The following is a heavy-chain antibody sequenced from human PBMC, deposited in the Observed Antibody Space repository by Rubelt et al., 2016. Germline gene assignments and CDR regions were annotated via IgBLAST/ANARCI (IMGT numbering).Heavy chain of an antibody. D-gene: IGHD2-2*01. CDR1: GGSFSGYY. CDR3: ATPRYCSSTSCYRERHAFDI. V-gene: IGHV4-34*01. J-gene: IGHJ3*02. Sequence: QVQLQQWGAGLLKPSETLSLTCAVYGGSFSGYYWSWIRQPPGKGLEWIGEINHSGRTTYNPSLKSRATRSVDTSKNPVALKLSSVTAADTAVYYGATPRYCSSTSCYRERHAFDIWGQGTMVTVSS. CDR2: INHSGRT.